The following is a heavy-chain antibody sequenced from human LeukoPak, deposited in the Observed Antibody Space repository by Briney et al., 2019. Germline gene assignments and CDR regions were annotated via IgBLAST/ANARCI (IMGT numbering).Heavy chain of an antibody. J-gene: IGHJ5*02. Sequence: PSETLSPTCTVSGGSISSYYWSWIRQPAGKGLEWIGRIYTSGSTNYNPSLKSRVTMSVDTSKNQFSLKLSSVTAADTAVYYCARDATTVTKYNWFDPWGQGTLVTVSS. CDR3: ARDATTVTKYNWFDP. CDR2: IYTSGST. D-gene: IGHD4-17*01. V-gene: IGHV4-4*07. CDR1: GGSISSYY.